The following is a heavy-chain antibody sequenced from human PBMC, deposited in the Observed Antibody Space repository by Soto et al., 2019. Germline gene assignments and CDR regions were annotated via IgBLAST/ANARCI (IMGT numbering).Heavy chain of an antibody. CDR3: ARARGQDIVVVPAAMDFDY. Sequence: GASVKVSCKASGYTFTGYYMHWVRQAPGQGLEWMGWINPNSGGTNYAQKLQGRVTMTTDTSTSTAYMELRSLRSDDTAVYFFARARGQDIVVVPAAMDFDYWGQGTLVTVSS. J-gene: IGHJ4*02. D-gene: IGHD2-2*01. V-gene: IGHV1-2*02. CDR1: GYTFTGYY. CDR2: INPNSGGT.